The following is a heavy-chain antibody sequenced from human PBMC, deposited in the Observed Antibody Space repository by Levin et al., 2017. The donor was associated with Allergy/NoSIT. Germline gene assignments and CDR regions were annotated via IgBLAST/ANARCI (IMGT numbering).Heavy chain of an antibody. Sequence: SETLSLTCTVSGGSMSSVSYYWAWIRQPPGKGLEWIGNIYSGGSTFYNPSLKSRVTISVDTSKNQFSLELSSVTAADTAVYYCARRRGYRYGYNRYYFDYWGQGALVTVSS. CDR2: IYSGGST. V-gene: IGHV4-39*01. D-gene: IGHD5-18*01. J-gene: IGHJ4*02. CDR3: ARRRGYRYGYNRYYFDY. CDR1: GGSMSSVSYY.